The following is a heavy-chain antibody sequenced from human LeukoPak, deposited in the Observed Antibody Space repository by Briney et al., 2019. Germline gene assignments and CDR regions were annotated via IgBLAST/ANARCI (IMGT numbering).Heavy chain of an antibody. CDR3: ARQGTYDDLMENYDSSGYPFDH. D-gene: IGHD3-22*01. CDR2: INHSGST. V-gene: IGHV4-34*01. Sequence: SETLSLTCAVYGGSFSGYYWSWIRQPPGKGLEWIGEINHSGSTNYNPSLKSRVTISVDTSKNQFSLKLSSVTAADTAVYYCARQGTYDDLMENYDSSGYPFDHWGQGTLVTVSS. CDR1: GGSFSGYY. J-gene: IGHJ4*02.